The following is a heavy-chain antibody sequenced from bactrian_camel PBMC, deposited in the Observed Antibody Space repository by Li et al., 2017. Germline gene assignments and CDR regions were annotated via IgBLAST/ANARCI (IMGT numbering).Heavy chain of an antibody. Sequence: HVQLVEPGGGSVQTGGSLRLSCTAPGFTSFACSMDWNRQAEGKQREWVSAISPDGTTKLADSIKGRFTISRDNAKNTVFLQMNSLKPEDTAVYYCVRSATPPYCSGGYCYFGRVAYNYWGQGTQVTVS. V-gene: IGHV3S53*01. CDR2: ISPDGTT. J-gene: IGHJ4*01. CDR3: VRSATPPYCSGGYCYFGRVAYNY. CDR1: GFTSFACS. D-gene: IGHD2*01.